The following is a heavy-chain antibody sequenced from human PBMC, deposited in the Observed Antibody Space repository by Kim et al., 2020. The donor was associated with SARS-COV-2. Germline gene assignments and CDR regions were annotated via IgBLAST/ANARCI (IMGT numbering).Heavy chain of an antibody. J-gene: IGHJ6*02. Sequence: ADSEKGRFTISRDKAKNSLYVQMNNLRAEDTALYYCAKSMLGEFLDMDVWGQGTTVTVSS. D-gene: IGHD3-10*02. V-gene: IGHV3-9*01. CDR3: AKSMLGEFLDMDV.